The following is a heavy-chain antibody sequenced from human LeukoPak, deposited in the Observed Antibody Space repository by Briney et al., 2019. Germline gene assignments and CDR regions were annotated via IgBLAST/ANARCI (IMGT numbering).Heavy chain of an antibody. Sequence: SETLSLTCSVSGGSISSYYWGWIRQPPGKGLEWIGSIYYSGSTYYNPSLKSRVTISVDTSKNQFSLKLSSVTAADTAVYYCASSEAYYMDVWGKGTTVTVSS. CDR3: ASSEAYYMDV. V-gene: IGHV4-39*07. J-gene: IGHJ6*03. CDR1: GGSISSYY. CDR2: IYYSGST. D-gene: IGHD1-26*01.